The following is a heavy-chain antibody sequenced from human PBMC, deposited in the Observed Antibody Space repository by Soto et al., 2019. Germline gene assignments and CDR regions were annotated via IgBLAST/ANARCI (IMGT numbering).Heavy chain of an antibody. J-gene: IGHJ4*02. CDR3: AKRYGYSFDY. Sequence: SETLSLTCTVSGGSISSYYWSWIRQPPGKGLEWIGYIYYSGSTNYNPSLKSQVTISVDTSKNQFSLKLSSVTAADTAVYYCAKRYGYSFDYWGQGTLFTVSS. V-gene: IGHV4-59*08. CDR2: IYYSGST. CDR1: GGSISSYY. D-gene: IGHD1-1*01.